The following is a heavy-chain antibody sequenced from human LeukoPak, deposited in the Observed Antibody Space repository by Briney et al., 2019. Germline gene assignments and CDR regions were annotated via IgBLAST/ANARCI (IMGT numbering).Heavy chain of an antibody. CDR2: IDPSDSYT. CDR3: ATVTTIYYYYGMDV. V-gene: IGHV5-10-1*01. CDR1: GYSFTSYW. Sequence: GESLRISCKGSGYSFTSYWITWVRQMPGKGLEWMGRIDPSDSYTNYSPSFQGHVTISADKSISTAYLQWSSLKASDTAMYYCATVTTIYYYYGMDVWGQGTTVTVSS. D-gene: IGHD4-17*01. J-gene: IGHJ6*02.